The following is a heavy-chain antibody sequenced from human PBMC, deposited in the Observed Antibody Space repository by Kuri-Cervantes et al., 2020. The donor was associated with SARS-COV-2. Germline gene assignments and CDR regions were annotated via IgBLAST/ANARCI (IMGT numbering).Heavy chain of an antibody. J-gene: IGHJ6*03. CDR2: FDPEDGET. CDR1: GYTLTELS. Sequence: ASVKVSCKVSGYTLTELSMHWVRQAPGKGLEWMGGFDPEDGETIYAQKFQGRVTMTEDTSTDTAYMELSSLRSEDTAVYYCARGVEMATIGPVDYYMDVCGKGTTVTVSS. D-gene: IGHD5-24*01. CDR3: ARGVEMATIGPVDYYMDV. V-gene: IGHV1-24*01.